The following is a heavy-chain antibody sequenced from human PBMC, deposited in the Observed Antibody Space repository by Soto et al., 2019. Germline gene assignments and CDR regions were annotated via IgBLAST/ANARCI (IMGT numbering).Heavy chain of an antibody. Sequence: QLQLQASGPGLVKPSETLSLSCTVSGDSITSSDHYWGWIRQPPGRGLESIANIYYDGNTYYNPSLKSRVTISLETSMNRFSLRLESVTAADTAVYYCVRFSISPRLFMYPFDSWGQGTLVTVSS. CDR1: GDSITSSDHY. CDR2: IYYDGNT. D-gene: IGHD3-3*02. CDR3: VRFSISPRLFMYPFDS. V-gene: IGHV4-39*01. J-gene: IGHJ4*02.